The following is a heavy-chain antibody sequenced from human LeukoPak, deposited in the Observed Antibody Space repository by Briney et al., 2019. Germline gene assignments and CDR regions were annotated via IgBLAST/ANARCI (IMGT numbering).Heavy chain of an antibody. J-gene: IGHJ4*02. Sequence: SETLSLTCAVSGGSISSSNWWSWVRQPPGKGLEWIGEINHSGSTNYNPSLKSRVTISVDTSKNQFSLKLSSVTAADTAVYYCARRAPLSGESFDYWGQGTLVTVSS. CDR2: INHSGST. CDR1: GGSISSSNW. D-gene: IGHD4-17*01. CDR3: ARRAPLSGESFDY. V-gene: IGHV4-4*02.